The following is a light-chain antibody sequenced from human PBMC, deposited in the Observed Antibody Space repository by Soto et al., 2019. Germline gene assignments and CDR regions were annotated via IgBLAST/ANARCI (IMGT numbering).Light chain of an antibody. CDR1: QSVSSSY. V-gene: IGKV3-20*01. Sequence: TQSLGTLSLSPGETANISCRASQSVSSSYLAWYQQKPGQAPRLLIYGASSRATGIPDRFSGSGSGTDFTLTISRLVPEDFSVYYCQQYGSSLSIAFGQGTRLDIK. CDR3: QQYGSSLSIA. J-gene: IGKJ5*01. CDR2: GAS.